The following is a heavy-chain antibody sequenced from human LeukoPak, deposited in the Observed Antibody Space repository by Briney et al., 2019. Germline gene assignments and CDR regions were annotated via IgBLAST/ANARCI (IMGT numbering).Heavy chain of an antibody. Sequence: GGSLRLSCAASGFTFSSYAMHWVRQAPGKGLEWVAVISYDGSNKHYADSVKGRFTISRDNSKNTLYLQMNSLRAEDTAVYYCARGEYDFWSGYYGFDYWGQGTLVTVSS. CDR1: GFTFSSYA. D-gene: IGHD3-3*01. V-gene: IGHV3-30*04. CDR3: ARGEYDFWSGYYGFDY. CDR2: ISYDGSNK. J-gene: IGHJ4*02.